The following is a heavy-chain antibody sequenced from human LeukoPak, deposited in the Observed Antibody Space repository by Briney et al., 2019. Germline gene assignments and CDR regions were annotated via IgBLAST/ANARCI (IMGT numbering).Heavy chain of an antibody. CDR3: ARRTTSENGMDV. CDR2: IYYSGST. Sequence: SETLSLTCTVSGGSISSYYWSWIRQPPGKGLEWIGYIYYSGSTNYNPSLKSQVTISVDTSKNQFSLKLSSVTAADTAVYYCARRTTSENGMDVWGQGTTVTVSS. J-gene: IGHJ6*02. CDR1: GGSISSYY. D-gene: IGHD1-1*01. V-gene: IGHV4-59*08.